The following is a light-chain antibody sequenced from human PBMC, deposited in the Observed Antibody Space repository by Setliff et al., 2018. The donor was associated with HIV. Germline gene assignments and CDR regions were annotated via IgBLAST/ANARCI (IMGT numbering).Light chain of an antibody. CDR3: QSYDTSLSGYV. J-gene: IGLJ1*01. Sequence: QSVLAQPPSVSGVPGQRVTVSCTGTNSNIGASYAVHWYQQFPGAAPKLVIYDNSNRPSGVPDRFSGSKSGTSASLVIAGLQPEDEADYYCQSYDTSLSGYVFGTGTKVTVL. CDR1: NSNIGASYA. V-gene: IGLV1-40*01. CDR2: DNS.